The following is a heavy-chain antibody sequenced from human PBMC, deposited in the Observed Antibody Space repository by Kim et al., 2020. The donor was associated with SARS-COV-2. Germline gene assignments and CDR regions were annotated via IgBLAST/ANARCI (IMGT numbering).Heavy chain of an antibody. J-gene: IGHJ4*02. CDR2: IKSKTDGEAT. Sequence: GGSLRLSCAASGFPFGNVWRGWVGQAPGRGLEWVGRIKSKTDGEATDYAAPVKGRFTMSRDDSKNTLHLQMNSLETEDTGVYYCTTLISAAGRGYWGQGTLVTVSS. V-gene: IGHV3-15*01. CDR1: GFPFGNVW. D-gene: IGHD6-13*01. CDR3: TTLISAAGRGY.